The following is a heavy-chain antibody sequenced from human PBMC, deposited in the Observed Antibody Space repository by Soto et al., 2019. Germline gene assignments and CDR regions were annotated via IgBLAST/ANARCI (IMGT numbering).Heavy chain of an antibody. CDR3: ARDKGGYPPPDGMDV. D-gene: IGHD5-12*01. V-gene: IGHV1-69*13. CDR2: IIPIFGTA. J-gene: IGHJ6*02. CDR1: GGTFSSYA. Sequence: GASVKVSCKASGGTFSSYAISWVRQAPGQGLEWMGGIIPIFGTANYAQKFQGRVTITADESTSTAYMELSSLRSEDTAVYYCARDKGGYPPPDGMDVWGQGTTVTVSS.